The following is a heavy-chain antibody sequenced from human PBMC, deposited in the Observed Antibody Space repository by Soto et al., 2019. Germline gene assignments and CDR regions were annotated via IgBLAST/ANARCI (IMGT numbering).Heavy chain of an antibody. Sequence: ASVKVSCKASGYTFTGYYVHWVRQAPGQGLEWMGWINPNSGDTYLAQKFQGRVTMTRDTSISTAYMELSRLRSDDTAVYYCARAHRSYIAAAGTPAYYYYGMDVWGQGTTVTVSS. J-gene: IGHJ6*02. CDR2: INPNSGDT. CDR1: GYTFTGYY. V-gene: IGHV1-2*02. D-gene: IGHD6-13*01. CDR3: ARAHRSYIAAAGTPAYYYYGMDV.